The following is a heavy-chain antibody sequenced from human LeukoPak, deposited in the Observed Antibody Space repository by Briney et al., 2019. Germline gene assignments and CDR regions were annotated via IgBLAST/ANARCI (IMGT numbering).Heavy chain of an antibody. CDR2: INPNSGGT. CDR1: GYTFTGYY. V-gene: IGHV1-2*02. Sequence: ASVKVSCKASGYTFTGYYMHWVRQAPGQGLEWMGWINPNSGGTNYAQKFQGRVTMTRDTSISTAYMELRSLRSDDTAVYYCARDQATGYYDSSGPFDYWGQGTLVTVSS. J-gene: IGHJ4*02. CDR3: ARDQATGYYDSSGPFDY. D-gene: IGHD3-22*01.